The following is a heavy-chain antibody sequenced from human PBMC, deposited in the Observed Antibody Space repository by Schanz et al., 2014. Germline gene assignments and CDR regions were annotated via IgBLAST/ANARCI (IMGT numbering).Heavy chain of an antibody. CDR2: IWYDENNK. Sequence: VQLLESGGGLVQPGGSLRLSCAASGFTFSSYAMSWVRQAPGKGLEWVAVIWYDENNKYYADSVKGRFTMSRDNSKNTLYLQVNTLRAEDTAVYYCAKDSTHIEIVLVPTASDYWGQGTLVTVSS. CDR1: GFTFSSYA. D-gene: IGHD2-2*01. CDR3: AKDSTHIEIVLVPTASDY. V-gene: IGHV3-30*02. J-gene: IGHJ4*02.